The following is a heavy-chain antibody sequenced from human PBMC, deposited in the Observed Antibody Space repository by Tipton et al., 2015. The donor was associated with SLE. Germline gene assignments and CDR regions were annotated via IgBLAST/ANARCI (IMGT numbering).Heavy chain of an antibody. J-gene: IGHJ3*02. D-gene: IGHD6-19*01. CDR1: GFTFSNAW. CDR3: AGTYSSGWSDAFDI. V-gene: IGHV4-34*08. Sequence: LRLSCAASGFTFSNAWMSWVRQAPGKGLEWIGEINHSGSTNYNPSLKSRVTISVDTSKNQFSLKLSSVTAADTAVYYCAGTYSSGWSDAFDIWGQGTMVTVSS. CDR2: INHSGST.